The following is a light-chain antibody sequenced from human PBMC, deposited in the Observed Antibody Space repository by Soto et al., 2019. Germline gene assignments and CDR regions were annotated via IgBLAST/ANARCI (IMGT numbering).Light chain of an antibody. CDR1: KNDIGVYDL. J-gene: IGLJ1*01. CDR2: EVV. Sequence: QSAMTEPTSASGSPGQAVRITCTVTKNDIGVYDLVSWYQHRPGKAPKLIIAEVVQRHSGVPDRFSGSKSGNTASLTVSGLQAADEANYFCKSYAGSNTYVAGSGTKV. CDR3: KSYAGSNTYV. V-gene: IGLV2-8*01.